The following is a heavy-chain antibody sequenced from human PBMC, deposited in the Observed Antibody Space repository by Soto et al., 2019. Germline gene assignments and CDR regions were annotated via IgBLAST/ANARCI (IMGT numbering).Heavy chain of an antibody. J-gene: IGHJ4*02. D-gene: IGHD1-7*01. CDR2: ISSNGGTT. CDR3: VRRVSGNYDY. V-gene: IGHV3-64*01. Sequence: EVQLAESGGGMVQPGGPLRPSLVPSGFTFSTYDRHWVRQAPGKGLEYVSSISSNGGTTYYGNSVKGRFTISRDNSKNTLYLQMGSLRAEDMAVYYCVRRVSGNYDYWGQGTLVTVSS. CDR1: GFTFSTYD.